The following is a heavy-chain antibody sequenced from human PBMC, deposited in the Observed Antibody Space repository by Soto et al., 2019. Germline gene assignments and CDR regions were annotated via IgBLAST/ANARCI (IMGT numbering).Heavy chain of an antibody. D-gene: IGHD2-15*01. CDR3: AKVPASGAVDY. V-gene: IGHV3-30*18. CDR2: ISYDGSNK. Sequence: GGSLRLSCAASGFTFSSYGMHWVRQAPGKGLEWVAVISYDGSNKYYADSVKGRFTISRDNSKNTLYLQMNSLRAEDTAVYYCAKVPASGAVDYWGQGTLVTVSS. J-gene: IGHJ4*02. CDR1: GFTFSSYG.